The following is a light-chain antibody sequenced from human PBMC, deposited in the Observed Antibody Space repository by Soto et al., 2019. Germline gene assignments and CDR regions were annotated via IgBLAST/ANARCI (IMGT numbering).Light chain of an antibody. J-gene: IGLJ2*01. CDR3: ATWDSSLSAVV. Sequence: QSVLTQPPSVSAAPGQRVTISCSGSSSNIGNNFVSWYQQLPGTAPKLLIYDNNKRPSGIPDRFSGSKSGTSATLGITGLQTGDEGDYYCATWDSSLSAVVFGGGTKVTVL. CDR2: DNN. CDR1: SSNIGNNF. V-gene: IGLV1-51*01.